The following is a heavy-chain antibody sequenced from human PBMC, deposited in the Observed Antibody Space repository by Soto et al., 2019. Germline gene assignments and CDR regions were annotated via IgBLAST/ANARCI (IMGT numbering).Heavy chain of an antibody. CDR2: ISSSSSTI. CDR3: ARGYCSGGSCYYYYYYMDV. V-gene: IGHV3-48*01. CDR1: GFTFSSYS. J-gene: IGHJ6*03. Sequence: EVQLVESGGGLVQPGGSLRLSCAASGFTFSSYSMNWVRQAPGQGLEWVSYISSSSSTIYYADSVKGRFTISRDNAKNSLCLQMNSLRAEDTAVYYCARGYCSGGSCYYYYYYMDVWGKGTTVTVSS. D-gene: IGHD2-15*01.